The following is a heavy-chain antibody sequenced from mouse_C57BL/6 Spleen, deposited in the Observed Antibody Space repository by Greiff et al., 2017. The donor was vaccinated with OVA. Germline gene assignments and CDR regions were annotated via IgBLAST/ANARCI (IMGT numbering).Heavy chain of an antibody. CDR3: ARDPYYYGSPYAMDY. CDR1: GYSITSGYY. CDR2: ISYDGSN. J-gene: IGHJ4*01. D-gene: IGHD1-1*01. V-gene: IGHV3-6*01. Sequence: EVQLVESGPGLVKPSQSLSLTCSVTGYSITSGYYWNWIRQFPGNKLEWMGYISYDGSNNYNLSLKNRISITRDTSKNQFFLKLNSVTTEDTATYYCARDPYYYGSPYAMDYWGQGTSVTVSS.